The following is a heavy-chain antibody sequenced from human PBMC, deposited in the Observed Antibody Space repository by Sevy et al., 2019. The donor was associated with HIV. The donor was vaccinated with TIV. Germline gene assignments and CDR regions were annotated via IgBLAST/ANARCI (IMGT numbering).Heavy chain of an antibody. CDR1: GDSVSGGNYY. J-gene: IGHJ4*02. CDR2: IYYSGGT. V-gene: IGHV4-61*01. CDR3: ARGLFDY. Sequence: SETLSLTCTVSGDSVSGGNYYWSWIRQPPGKGLEWIGDIYYSGGTNYNPSLKSRVTISIDTSKNQFSLRLTSVTAADTAVYYCARGLFDYWGQGTLVTVSS.